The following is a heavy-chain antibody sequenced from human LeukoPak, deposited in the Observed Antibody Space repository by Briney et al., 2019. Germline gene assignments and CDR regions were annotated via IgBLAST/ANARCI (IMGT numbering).Heavy chain of an antibody. V-gene: IGHV3-30-3*01. CDR3: ARDRVGATDYFDY. D-gene: IGHD1-26*01. CDR2: ISYDGSNK. CDR1: GFTFSSYA. J-gene: IGHJ4*02. Sequence: PGRSLRLSCAASGFTFSSYAMHWVRQAPGKGLEWVAVISYDGSNKYCADSVKGRFTISRDNSKNTLYLQMNSLRAEDTAVYYCARDRVGATDYFDYWGQGTLVTVSS.